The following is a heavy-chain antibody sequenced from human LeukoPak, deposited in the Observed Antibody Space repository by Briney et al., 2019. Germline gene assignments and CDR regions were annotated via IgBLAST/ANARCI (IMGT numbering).Heavy chain of an antibody. CDR3: ARGNIGYCSSTSCYEGDY. Sequence: GGSLRLSCTASRFTFGSYSMNWVRQAPGKGVEWVSYISISSSTIYYADSVKGRFTISRDNAKNSLYLQMNSLRAEDTAVYYCARGNIGYCSSTSCYEGDYWGQGTLVTVSS. D-gene: IGHD2-2*01. CDR1: RFTFGSYS. J-gene: IGHJ4*02. V-gene: IGHV3-48*01. CDR2: ISISSSTI.